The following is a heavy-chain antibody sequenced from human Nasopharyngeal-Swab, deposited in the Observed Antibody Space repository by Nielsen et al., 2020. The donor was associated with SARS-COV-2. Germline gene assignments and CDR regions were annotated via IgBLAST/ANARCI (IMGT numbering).Heavy chain of an antibody. CDR2: ISSSSSYI. Sequence: GGSLRISWAASGFTFNNYNCNWVRQAPGKGLQWVSSISSSSSYIYYADSVKGRFTISRDNAKNSLYLQMNSLRAEDTAVYYCARDGLDYDFWSAYFMDVWGQGTTVTVSS. D-gene: IGHD3-3*01. V-gene: IGHV3-21*01. J-gene: IGHJ6*02. CDR1: GFTFNNYN. CDR3: ARDGLDYDFWSAYFMDV.